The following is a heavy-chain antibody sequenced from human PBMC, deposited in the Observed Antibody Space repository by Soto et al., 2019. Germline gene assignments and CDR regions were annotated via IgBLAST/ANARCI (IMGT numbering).Heavy chain of an antibody. CDR3: ARGRGYDSSGYYYYYGMDV. CDR1: GGSISSYY. V-gene: IGHV4-59*01. CDR2: IYYSGST. D-gene: IGHD3-22*01. J-gene: IGHJ6*02. Sequence: XGTLSLTCTVSGGSISSYYWSWIRQPPGKGLEWIGYIYYSGSTNYNPSLKSRVTISVDTSKNQFSLKLSSVTAADTAVYYCARGRGYDSSGYYYYYGMDVWGQGTTVTVSS.